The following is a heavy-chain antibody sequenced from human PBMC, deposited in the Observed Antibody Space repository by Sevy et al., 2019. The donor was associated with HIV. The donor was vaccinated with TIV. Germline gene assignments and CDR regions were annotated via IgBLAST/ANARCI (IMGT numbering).Heavy chain of an antibody. V-gene: IGHV3-30*18. D-gene: IGHD4-17*01. CDR2: ISYDESTQ. CDR3: AKDPRPYGDNVEGFDF. J-gene: IGHJ4*02. Sequence: GGSLRLSCAASGLTLSSCGMHWARQAPGKGLEWVAGISYDESTQYYGDSVKGRFTVSRDNSKNTLFLQMHSLRPEDTAVYYCAKDPRPYGDNVEGFDFWGQGTLVTVSS. CDR1: GLTLSSCG.